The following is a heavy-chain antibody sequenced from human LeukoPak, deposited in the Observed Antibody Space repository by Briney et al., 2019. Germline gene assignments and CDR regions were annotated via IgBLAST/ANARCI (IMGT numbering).Heavy chain of an antibody. V-gene: IGHV3-11*01. CDR1: GFTFSDYY. D-gene: IGHD3-22*01. CDR2: ISSSGSTI. CDR3: ARGPYYYDSSGYYYRGAFDY. J-gene: IGHJ4*02. Sequence: GGSLRLSCAASGFTFSDYYMSWIRQAPGKGLEWVSYISSSGSTIYYAGSVKGRFTISRDNAKNSPYLQMNSLRAEDTAVYYCARGPYYYDSSGYYYRGAFDYWGQGTLVTVSS.